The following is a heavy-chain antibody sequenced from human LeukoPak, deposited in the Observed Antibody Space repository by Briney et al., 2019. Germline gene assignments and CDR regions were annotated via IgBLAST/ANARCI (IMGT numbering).Heavy chain of an antibody. V-gene: IGHV3-23*01. CDR1: GFTFSNYA. Sequence: GGSLRLSCVASGFTFSNYAMSWVRQAPGKGLEWVSAITGSGGITYFADSVKGRFTISRDNSKNTLYLQMNSLRAEDTAVYYCAKWGDYDVLTGYYDPDYWGQGTLVTVSS. CDR2: ITGSGGIT. D-gene: IGHD3-9*01. CDR3: AKWGDYDVLTGYYDPDY. J-gene: IGHJ4*02.